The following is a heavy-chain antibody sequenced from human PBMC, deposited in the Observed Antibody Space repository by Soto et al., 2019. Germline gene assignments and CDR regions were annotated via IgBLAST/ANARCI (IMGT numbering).Heavy chain of an antibody. CDR2: ISSSSSTI. CDR1: GFTFSSYS. CDR3: ARETTIFGVVMTFDY. V-gene: IGHV3-48*01. J-gene: IGHJ4*02. Sequence: GGSLRLSCAASGFTFSSYSMNWVRQAPGKGLEWVSYISSSSSTIYYADSVKGRFTISRDNAKNSLYLQMNSLRAEDTAVYYCARETTIFGVVMTFDYWGQGTLVTVSS. D-gene: IGHD3-3*01.